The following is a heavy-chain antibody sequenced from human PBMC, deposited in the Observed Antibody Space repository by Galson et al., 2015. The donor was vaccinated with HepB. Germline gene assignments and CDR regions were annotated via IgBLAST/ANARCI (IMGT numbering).Heavy chain of an antibody. J-gene: IGHJ3*02. CDR1: GFNFDDYA. CDR3: AKDIFGRSGWYVPHVFDM. CDR2: ISWNNGSI. Sequence: SLRLSCAASGFNFDDYAMHWVRQAPGKGLEWVSGISWNNGSIEYADSVKGRFTISRYNAKNSLYLQMNSLRLEDTALYYCAKDIFGRSGWYVPHVFDMWGQGRMVIVSS. D-gene: IGHD6-19*01. V-gene: IGHV3-9*01.